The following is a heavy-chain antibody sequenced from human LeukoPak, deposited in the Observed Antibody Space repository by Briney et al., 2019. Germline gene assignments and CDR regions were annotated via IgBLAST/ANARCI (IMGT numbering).Heavy chain of an antibody. CDR2: IKQDGSEK. D-gene: IGHD6-13*01. V-gene: IGHV3-7*05. CDR3: SLEGSSWYRYFQH. Sequence: GGSLRLSCAASGFTFSSYWMSWVRQTPGKGLEWVANIKQDGSEKYYVDSVKGRFTISRDNAKNSLYLQMNSLRAEDTAVYYSSLEGSSWYRYFQHWGQGTLVTVSS. J-gene: IGHJ1*01. CDR1: GFTFSSYW.